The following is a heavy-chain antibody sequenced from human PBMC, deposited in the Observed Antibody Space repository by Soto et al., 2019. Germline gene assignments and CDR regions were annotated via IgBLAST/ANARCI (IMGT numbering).Heavy chain of an antibody. V-gene: IGHV3-23*01. Sequence: PGGSLRLSCAASGFPFINYAMSWVRQAPGKGPEWVSAISGSGGSTYYADSVNGRFTISRDNTKNTLYLQMNSLRADDTAVYYCAKVHYYDGSGSYHYYGMDVWGQGTTVTVSS. CDR1: GFPFINYA. J-gene: IGHJ6*02. D-gene: IGHD3-22*01. CDR2: ISGSGGST. CDR3: AKVHYYDGSGSYHYYGMDV.